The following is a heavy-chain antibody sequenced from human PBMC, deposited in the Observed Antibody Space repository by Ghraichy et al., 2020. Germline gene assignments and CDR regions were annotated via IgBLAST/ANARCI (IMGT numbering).Heavy chain of an antibody. V-gene: IGHV4-34*01. D-gene: IGHD2-2*01. CDR3: ARDNIALVTVSAASLFDS. J-gene: IGHJ4*02. CDR1: GGSFSGYF. CDR2: IDHTGST. Sequence: SETLSLTCAVYGGSFSGYFWSWIRQPPGQGLEWIGDIDHTGSTNYNPSLRSRVSISLDRSKNQLSLKVTSVTTADTAVYFCARDNIALVTVSAASLFDSWGQGTLVTVSS.